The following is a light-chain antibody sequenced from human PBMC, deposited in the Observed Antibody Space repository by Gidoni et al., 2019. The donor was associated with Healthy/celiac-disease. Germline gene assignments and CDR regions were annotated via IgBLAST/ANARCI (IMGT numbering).Light chain of an antibody. CDR2: GAS. J-gene: IGKJ2*01. CDR1: QSVSSSY. CDR3: QQYGSSRYT. V-gene: IGKV3-20*01. Sequence: EIVLTQSPGTLSLSPGERATLSCRASQSVSSSYLAWYQQKPGQAPRLLIYGASSRATGIPDRFSGSGSGTDFTLTSSRLEPEDFAVYYWQQYGSSRYTFXQXTKLEIK.